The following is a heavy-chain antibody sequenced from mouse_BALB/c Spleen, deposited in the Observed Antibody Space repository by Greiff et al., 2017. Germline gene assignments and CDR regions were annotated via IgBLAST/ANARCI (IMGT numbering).Heavy chain of an antibody. CDR1: GFPFRTSA. D-gene: IGHD2-12*01. CDR3: ERHGKRYNAMDY. J-gene: IGHJ4*01. V-gene: IGHV5-9-3*01. Sequence: DVKLVELGVGLLKLGGSLKLPSAASGFPFRTSAMSWFRQTPEKKLEWVATISSGSSYTYYPDSVKGRFTISRDNAKNTLYLQRSSLRPEETAMYYSERHGKRYNAMDYWGQGTSVTVSS. CDR2: ISSGSSYT.